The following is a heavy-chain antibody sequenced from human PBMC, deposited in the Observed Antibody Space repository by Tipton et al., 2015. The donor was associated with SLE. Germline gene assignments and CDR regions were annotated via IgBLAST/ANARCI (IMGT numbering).Heavy chain of an antibody. CDR3: AREFLNPVTTVHYYFDL. Sequence: TLSLTCTVSGVSISFYYWSWIRQPPGKGLEWIGHIYTSGSINYNPSLKSRVTISVDTSKNQFSLKLSSVTAADTAVYYCAREFLNPVTTVHYYFDLWGRGTLVTVSS. J-gene: IGHJ2*01. CDR2: IYTSGSI. V-gene: IGHV4-4*08. D-gene: IGHD4-11*01. CDR1: GVSISFYY.